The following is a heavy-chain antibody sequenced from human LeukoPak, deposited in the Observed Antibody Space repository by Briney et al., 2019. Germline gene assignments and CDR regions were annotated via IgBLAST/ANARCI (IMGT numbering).Heavy chain of an antibody. CDR3: ARGGGETYSYYYMDV. D-gene: IGHD3-10*01. Sequence: GGSLRLSCAASGFTVSSNYMSWVRQAPGKGLEWVSVIYSGGSTYYADSVKGRFTISRDNSKNTLYLQMNSLRAEDTAVYYCARGGGETYSYYYMDVWGKGTTVTISS. CDR2: IYSGGST. J-gene: IGHJ6*03. V-gene: IGHV3-53*01. CDR1: GFTVSSNY.